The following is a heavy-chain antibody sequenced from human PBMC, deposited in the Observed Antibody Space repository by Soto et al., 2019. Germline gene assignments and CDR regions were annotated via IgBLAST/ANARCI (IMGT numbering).Heavy chain of an antibody. CDR2: IWYDGSNK. V-gene: IGHV3-33*01. Sequence: GGSLRLSCAASGFTFSSYGMHWVRQAPGKGLEWVAVIWYDGSNKYYADSVKGRFTISRDNSQNTLYLQMNSLRAEDTAVYYCARTPSSGYYYYYYMDVWGKGTTVTVSS. D-gene: IGHD6-6*01. CDR3: ARTPSSGYYYYYYMDV. CDR1: GFTFSSYG. J-gene: IGHJ6*03.